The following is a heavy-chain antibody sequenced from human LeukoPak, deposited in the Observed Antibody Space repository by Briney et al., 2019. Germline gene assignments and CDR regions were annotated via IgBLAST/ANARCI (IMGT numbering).Heavy chain of an antibody. CDR1: GFTFDDYA. V-gene: IGHV3-9*01. Sequence: GRSLRLSCAASGFTFDDYAMHWVRQVPGKGLEWVSGIRWNSGNIEYADSVKGRFTISRDNAKKSLFLQMNSLRAEDTALYYCARDPSYSSSSPYFDYWGQGVLVTVSS. J-gene: IGHJ4*02. CDR3: ARDPSYSSSSPYFDY. D-gene: IGHD6-6*01. CDR2: IRWNSGNI.